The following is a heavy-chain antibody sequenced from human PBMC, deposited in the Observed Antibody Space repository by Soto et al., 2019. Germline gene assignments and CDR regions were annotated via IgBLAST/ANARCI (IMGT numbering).Heavy chain of an antibody. CDR2: IYSGGST. Sequence: GGSLRLSCAASGFTVSSNYMSWVRQAPGKGLEWVSVIYSGGSTYYADSVKGRFTISRDNSKNTLYLQMNSLRAEDTAVYYCARGPLVAARFAADRAQSDYWGQGTLVTVSS. J-gene: IGHJ4*02. CDR1: GFTVSSNY. CDR3: ARGPLVAARFAADRAQSDY. D-gene: IGHD6-6*01. V-gene: IGHV3-53*01.